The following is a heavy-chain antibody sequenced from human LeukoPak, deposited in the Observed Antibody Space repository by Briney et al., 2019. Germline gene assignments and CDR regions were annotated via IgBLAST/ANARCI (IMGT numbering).Heavy chain of an antibody. J-gene: IGHJ4*02. CDR2: IYYSGST. V-gene: IGHV4-30-4*08. D-gene: IGHD3-16*01. Sequence: PSQTLSLTCTVSGGSISSGDYYWSWIRQPPGKGLEWIGYIYYSGSTYYNPSLKSRVTISVDTSKNQFSLKLSSVTAADTAVYYCVRLLGKRYFDYWGQGTLVTVSS. CDR1: GGSISSGDYY. CDR3: VRLLGKRYFDY.